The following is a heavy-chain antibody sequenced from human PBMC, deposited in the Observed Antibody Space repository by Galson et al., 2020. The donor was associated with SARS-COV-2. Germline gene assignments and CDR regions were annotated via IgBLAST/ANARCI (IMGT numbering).Heavy chain of an antibody. D-gene: IGHD3-10*01. J-gene: IGHJ5*02. CDR3: ARDQMWAVLWFGELLS. CDR1: GFTFSSYA. Sequence: GGSLRLSCAASGFTFSSYAMHWVRQAPGKGLEWVAVISYDGSNKYYADSVKGRFTISRDNSKNTLYLQMNSLRAEDTAVYYCARDQMWAVLWFGELLSWGQGTLVTVSS. CDR2: ISYDGSNK. V-gene: IGHV3-30*04.